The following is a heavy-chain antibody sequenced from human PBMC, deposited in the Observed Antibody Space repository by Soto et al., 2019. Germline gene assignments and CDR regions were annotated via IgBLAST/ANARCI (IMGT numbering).Heavy chain of an antibody. CDR3: ARSQGSSTSLEIYYYYYYGMDV. Sequence: QVQLVQSGAEVKKPGSSVKVSCKASGGTFGSYAISWVRQAPGQGLEWMGGIIPIPGTANYAQKFQGRVTIAADASTSKAYMELSSLRSEDTAVYYCARSQGSSTSLEIYYYYYYGMDVWGQGTTVTVSS. D-gene: IGHD2-2*01. V-gene: IGHV1-69*01. J-gene: IGHJ6*02. CDR2: IIPIPGTA. CDR1: GGTFGSYA.